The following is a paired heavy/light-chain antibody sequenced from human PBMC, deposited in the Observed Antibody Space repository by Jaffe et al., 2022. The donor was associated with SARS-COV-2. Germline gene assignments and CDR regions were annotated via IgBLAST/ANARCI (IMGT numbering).Heavy chain of an antibody. Sequence: EVQLVESGGGLVKPGRSLRLSCETSGFTFGEYAMSWFRQAPGKGLEWVGFIRSKAYAGTTKYAASVKDRFTISRDDSKSIAYLQMNSLKTEDTAVYYCASSSWHHDFYGMDVWGQGTTVTVSS. CDR2: IRSKAYAGTT. CDR1: GFTFGEYA. V-gene: IGHV3-49*05. D-gene: IGHD6-13*01. CDR3: ASSSWHHDFYGMDV. J-gene: IGHJ6*02.
Light chain of an antibody. V-gene: IGKV1-9*01. Sequence: DIQLTQSPSFLSTSIGDRVTITCRASQDIYSYLAWYQQKPGKAPKLLIYAASTLQSGVPSRFSGSGSGTEFTLTISSLQPEDFATYYCQQLNSYPITFGQGTRLEIK. CDR3: QQLNSYPIT. CDR1: QDIYSY. CDR2: AAS. J-gene: IGKJ5*01.